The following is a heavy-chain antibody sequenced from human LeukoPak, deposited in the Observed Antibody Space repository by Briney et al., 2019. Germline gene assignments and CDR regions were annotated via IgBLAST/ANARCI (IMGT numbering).Heavy chain of an antibody. CDR2: IIEDAIHT. V-gene: IGHV3-7*01. CDR1: GXXXXSFW. J-gene: IGHJ4*02. CDR3: VRDVGYFHFDS. Sequence: LXXSXXXSGXXXXSFWMTWVRQAAGKGLDLVIHIIEDAIHTNYIDSLTARFTISRDNTKDSLYLQMNSLRAEDTAIYFCVRDVGYFHFDSWGQGILVTVSS. D-gene: IGHD1-1*01.